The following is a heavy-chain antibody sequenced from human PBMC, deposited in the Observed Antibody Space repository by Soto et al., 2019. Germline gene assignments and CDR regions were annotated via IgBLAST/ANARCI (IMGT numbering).Heavy chain of an antibody. J-gene: IGHJ4*02. Sequence: PSETLSLTCTVSGGSVSSGDYYWSWIRQPPGKGLEWIGYVHYSGSTKYNPSLESRVTISVDTSKNQFSLKLNSVTAADTVVYYCARVAASGSWVFDCWGQGTLVTVSS. V-gene: IGHV4-61*08. CDR3: ARVAASGSWVFDC. CDR2: VHYSGST. CDR1: GGSVSSGDYY. D-gene: IGHD6-13*01.